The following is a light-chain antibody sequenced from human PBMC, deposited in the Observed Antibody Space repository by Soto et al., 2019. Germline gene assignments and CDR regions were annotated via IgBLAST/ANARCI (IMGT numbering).Light chain of an antibody. CDR2: GAS. CDR3: HQYNNWTRT. CDR1: QSVSSSY. V-gene: IGKV3-15*01. Sequence: EIVLTQSPGTLSFPPGERATLSCRASQSVSSSYLAWYQKKPGQAPRLLIYGASTRATGIPARFSGSGSGTEFNLTISRLQSEDFAVYLCHQYNNWTRTFGQGTRLEIK. J-gene: IGKJ5*01.